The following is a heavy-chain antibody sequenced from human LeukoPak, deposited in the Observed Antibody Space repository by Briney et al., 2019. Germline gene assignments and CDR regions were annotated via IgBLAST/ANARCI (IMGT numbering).Heavy chain of an antibody. Sequence: GGSLRLSCAASGFTFSSYSMNWVRQAPGKGLEWVSSITGSSSYIYYADSVKGRFTISRDNAKNSLYLQMNSLRAEDTALYYCAKGASGSYWDAFDIWGQGTMVTVSS. V-gene: IGHV3-21*04. J-gene: IGHJ3*02. D-gene: IGHD1-26*01. CDR2: ITGSSSYI. CDR3: AKGASGSYWDAFDI. CDR1: GFTFSSYS.